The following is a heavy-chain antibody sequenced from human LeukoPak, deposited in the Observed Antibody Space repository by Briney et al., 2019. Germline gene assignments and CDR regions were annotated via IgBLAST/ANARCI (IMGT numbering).Heavy chain of an antibody. J-gene: IGHJ4*02. Sequence: GGSLTLSCAASGFTFSNYGMSWFRQAPGXGLEWVSTINLNGDETHYADSVRGRFTISRDNSKNTLYLQMNSLGAEDTAIYYCAKDDDSGSYSDCWGQGTLVPVSS. D-gene: IGHD1-26*01. CDR1: GFTFSNYG. CDR2: INLNGDET. CDR3: AKDDDSGSYSDC. V-gene: IGHV3-23*01.